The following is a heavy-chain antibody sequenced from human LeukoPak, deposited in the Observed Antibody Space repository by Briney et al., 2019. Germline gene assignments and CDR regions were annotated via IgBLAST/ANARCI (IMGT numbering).Heavy chain of an antibody. D-gene: IGHD3-10*01. J-gene: IGHJ3*02. CDR2: ISTSSSYI. Sequence: PGGSLRLSCAASGFTFSSYNMNWVRQAPGKGLEWVSSISTSSSYIYYADSVKGRFTISRDNAKNSLYLQMNSLRAEDTAVYYCARFSINAFDIWGQGTMVTVSS. CDR3: ARFSINAFDI. V-gene: IGHV3-21*01. CDR1: GFTFSSYN.